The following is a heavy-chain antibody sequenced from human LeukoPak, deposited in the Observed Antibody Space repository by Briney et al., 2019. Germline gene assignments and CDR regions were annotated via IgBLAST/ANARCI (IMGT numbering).Heavy chain of an antibody. Sequence: SQTLSLTCTVSGGSISSGDYYWSWIRQPPGKDLEWIGYIYYSGSTYYNPSLKSRVTISVDTSKNQFSLKLSSVTAADTAVYYCARGGLYSSSWLNWFDPWGQGTLVTVSS. D-gene: IGHD6-13*01. CDR2: IYYSGST. J-gene: IGHJ5*02. CDR3: ARGGLYSSSWLNWFDP. V-gene: IGHV4-30-4*01. CDR1: GGSISSGDYY.